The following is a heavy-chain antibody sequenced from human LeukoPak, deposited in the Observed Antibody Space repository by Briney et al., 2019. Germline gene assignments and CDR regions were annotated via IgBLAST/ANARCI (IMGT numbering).Heavy chain of an antibody. D-gene: IGHD2-21*02. J-gene: IGHJ4*02. Sequence: ASVKVSCKASGYTFTNYGISWVRQAPGQGLEWMGWISAYNGHTNSAQRLQGRVSLTTDTSTNTAYMELRSLRSDDTAVYYCASVLYCGADCYSGRYFFDYWGQGTLVTVSS. CDR1: GYTFTNYG. CDR2: ISAYNGHT. V-gene: IGHV1-18*01. CDR3: ASVLYCGADCYSGRYFFDY.